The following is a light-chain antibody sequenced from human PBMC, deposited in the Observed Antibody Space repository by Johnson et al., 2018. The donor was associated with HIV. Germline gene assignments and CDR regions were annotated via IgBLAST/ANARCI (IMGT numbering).Light chain of an antibody. CDR1: SSNIGNNY. CDR2: DNN. CDR3: GTWDSSLSAYV. Sequence: QSVLTQPPSVSAAPGQKVTISCSGSSSNIGNNYISWYQQLPGTPPKIIIYDNNQRPSGIPDRFSGSKSGTSATLGVTGLQTGDEADYYCGTWDSSLSAYVFGTGTKVTVL. J-gene: IGLJ1*01. V-gene: IGLV1-51*01.